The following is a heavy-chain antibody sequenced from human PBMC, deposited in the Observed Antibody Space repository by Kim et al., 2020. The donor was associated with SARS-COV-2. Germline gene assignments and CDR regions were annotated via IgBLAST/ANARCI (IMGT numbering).Heavy chain of an antibody. CDR3: ARSKMESSSWLSDY. CDR2: INHSGST. D-gene: IGHD6-13*01. Sequence: SETLSLTCAVYGGSFSDYYWSWIRQPPGKGLEWIGQINHSGSTKSNPSLKSGVTISVDTSKNQFSLKLSSVTAADTAVYYCARSKMESSSWLSDYWGQGTLVTVSS. CDR1: GGSFSDYY. J-gene: IGHJ4*02. V-gene: IGHV4-34*01.